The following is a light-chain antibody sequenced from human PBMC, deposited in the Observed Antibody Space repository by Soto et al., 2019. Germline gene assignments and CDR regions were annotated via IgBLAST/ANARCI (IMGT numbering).Light chain of an antibody. CDR1: QAVPNN. V-gene: IGKV1-9*01. J-gene: IGKJ4*01. CDR2: EES. Sequence: DIHLTQSPSFLSASLGDRVTITCRPSQAVPNNMAWYQQKPGKPPKLLIYEESTLHSGVPSRFSGRKSGTQLTLTIDSLQPEDFATYYCQQVKTYPRTFGGGTKV. CDR3: QQVKTYPRT.